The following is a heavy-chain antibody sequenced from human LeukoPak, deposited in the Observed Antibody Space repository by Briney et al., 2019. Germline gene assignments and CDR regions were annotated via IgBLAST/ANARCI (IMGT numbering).Heavy chain of an antibody. V-gene: IGHV3-53*01. CDR1: GFTFSRYG. J-gene: IGHJ3*02. CDR2: IYSGGST. D-gene: IGHD1-26*01. CDR3: ARDQVGATHSSLHDAFDI. Sequence: GGSRRLSCAATGFTFSRYGMHWVRQAPGKGLEWVSVIYSGGSTYYADSVKGRFTISRDNSKNTLYLQMNSLRAEDTAVYYCARDQVGATHSSLHDAFDIWGQGTMVTVSS.